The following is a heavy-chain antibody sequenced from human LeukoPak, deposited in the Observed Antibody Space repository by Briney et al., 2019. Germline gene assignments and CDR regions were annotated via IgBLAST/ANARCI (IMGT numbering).Heavy chain of an antibody. CDR2: ISSSSSSI. J-gene: IGHJ4*02. CDR3: ARYREGYCSGGSCYAAFDY. D-gene: IGHD2-15*01. Sequence: GGSLRLSCAASGFTLSSYSMNWVRQAPGKGLEWFSSISSSSSSIYYADSVKGRFTISRDNAKNSLYLQMNSLRAEDTAVYYCARYREGYCSGGSCYAAFDYWGQGTLVTVSS. CDR1: GFTLSSYS. V-gene: IGHV3-21*01.